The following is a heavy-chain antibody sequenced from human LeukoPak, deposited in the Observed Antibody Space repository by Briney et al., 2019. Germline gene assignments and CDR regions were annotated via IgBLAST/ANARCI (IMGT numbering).Heavy chain of an antibody. CDR2: IKHSGST. CDR3: ARGGGVLRFLVDYYGMDV. V-gene: IGHV4-34*01. D-gene: IGHD3-3*01. CDR1: GGSFSGYY. Sequence: PSETLSLTCAVYGGSFSGYYWSWIRQPPGKGLEWIGEIKHSGSTNYNPSLKSRVTISADTSKNQFSLKLSSVTAADTAVYYCARGGGVLRFLVDYYGMDVWGQGTTVTVSS. J-gene: IGHJ6*02.